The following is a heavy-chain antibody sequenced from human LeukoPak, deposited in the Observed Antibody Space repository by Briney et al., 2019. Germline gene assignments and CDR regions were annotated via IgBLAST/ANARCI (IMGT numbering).Heavy chain of an antibody. CDR3: ARAQRGYSGWEMDY. D-gene: IGHD5-12*01. CDR2: TYYRSKWYN. J-gene: IGHJ4*02. V-gene: IGHV6-1*01. Sequence: SQTLSLTCAISGYSVSSNSAAWNWLRQSPSRGLEWLGRTYYRSKWYNDYAVFVKSRITINPDTTKNQFSLQLNSVTPEDTAVYYCARAQRGYSGWEMDYWGQGTLVTVSS. CDR1: GYSVSSNSAA.